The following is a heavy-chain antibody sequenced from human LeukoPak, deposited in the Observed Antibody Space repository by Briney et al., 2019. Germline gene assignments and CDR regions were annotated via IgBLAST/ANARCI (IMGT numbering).Heavy chain of an antibody. Sequence: PSETLSLTCTVSRGSISSSSYYWGWIRQPPGKGLEWIGSIYYSGSTYYNPSLKSRVTISVDTSKNQFSLKLSSVTAADTAVYYCARQPDTAMVPFDYWGQGTLVTVSS. V-gene: IGHV4-39*01. J-gene: IGHJ4*02. CDR3: ARQPDTAMVPFDY. CDR2: IYYSGST. CDR1: RGSISSSSYY. D-gene: IGHD5-18*01.